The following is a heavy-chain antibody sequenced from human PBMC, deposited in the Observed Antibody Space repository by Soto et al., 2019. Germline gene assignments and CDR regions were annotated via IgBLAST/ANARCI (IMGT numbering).Heavy chain of an antibody. CDR2: ISSNGVGT. Sequence: EVQLAESGGGLAQPGGSLRLSCAASGFTLSGYAMDWVRQAPGKGLEYVSGISSNGVGTYYANSVQGRFTISKHSSKNTLYLQRGSLRPEDRAVYYGARRPRPDFYSMDVWGKGTTVTVSS. J-gene: IGHJ6*03. V-gene: IGHV3-64*01. CDR1: GFTLSGYA. D-gene: IGHD6-6*01. CDR3: ARRPRPDFYSMDV.